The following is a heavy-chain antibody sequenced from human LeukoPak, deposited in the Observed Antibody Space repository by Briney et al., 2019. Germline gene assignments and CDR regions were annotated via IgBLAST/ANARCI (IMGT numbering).Heavy chain of an antibody. Sequence: ASVKVSCKAPGYTFTGYYMHWVRQAPGQGLEWMGWINPNSGGTNYAQKFQGWVTMTRDTSISTAYMELSRLRSDDTAVYYCARERSSSLCYYYYGMDVWGQGTTVTVSS. CDR1: GYTFTGYY. V-gene: IGHV1-2*04. CDR2: INPNSGGT. D-gene: IGHD6-6*01. CDR3: ARERSSSLCYYYYGMDV. J-gene: IGHJ6*02.